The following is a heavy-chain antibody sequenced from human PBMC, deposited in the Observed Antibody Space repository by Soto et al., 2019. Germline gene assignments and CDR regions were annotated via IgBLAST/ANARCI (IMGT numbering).Heavy chain of an antibody. J-gene: IGHJ3*02. CDR1: GFTFSTYA. V-gene: IGHV3-64*01. D-gene: IGHD2-2*02. CDR2: ISSNGGST. CDR3: ARRYCSSTSCYINDAFDI. Sequence: GGSLRLSCEAAGFTFSTYARHWVRQAPGKGLEYVSAISSNGGSTYYANSVKGRFTISRDNSKNTLYLQMGSLRAEDMAVYYCARRYCSSTSCYINDAFDIWGQGTMVTVSS.